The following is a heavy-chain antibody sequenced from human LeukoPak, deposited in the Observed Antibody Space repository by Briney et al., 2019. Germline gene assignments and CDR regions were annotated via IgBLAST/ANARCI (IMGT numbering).Heavy chain of an antibody. CDR3: ARGDYYDSSGYYSVSLNFDY. CDR1: GGSFSGYY. CDR2: INHSGST. J-gene: IGHJ4*02. V-gene: IGHV4-34*01. D-gene: IGHD3-22*01. Sequence: SETLSLTCAVYGGSFSGYYWSWIRQPPGKGLEWIGEINHSGSTYHNPPLKSRVTISVDTSENQFSLKLSSVTAADTAVYYCARGDYYDSSGYYSVSLNFDYWGQGTLVTVSS.